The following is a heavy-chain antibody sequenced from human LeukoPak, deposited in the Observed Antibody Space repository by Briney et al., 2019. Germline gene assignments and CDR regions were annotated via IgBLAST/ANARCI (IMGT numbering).Heavy chain of an antibody. CDR2: IWYDGSNK. CDR3: ARDYYDSSGYYSGLDY. CDR1: GFTISSYG. D-gene: IGHD3-22*01. V-gene: IGHV3-33*01. Sequence: GGSLRLSCAASGFTISSYGMHWVRQAPGKGLEWVAVIWYDGSNKYYADSVKGRFTISRDNSKNTLYLQMNSLRAEDTAVYYCARDYYDSSGYYSGLDYWGQGTLVTVSS. J-gene: IGHJ4*02.